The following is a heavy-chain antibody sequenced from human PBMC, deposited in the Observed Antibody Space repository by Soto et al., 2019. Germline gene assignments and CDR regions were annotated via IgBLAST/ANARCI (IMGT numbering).Heavy chain of an antibody. D-gene: IGHD6-25*01. CDR2: INSSGGST. Sequence: QVQLVQSGAEVKKPGASVKVSCKASGYTFTNYYIHWVRQAPRQGLEWMGIINSSGGSTSYAQKSQGRVTMTRDTSTSTVYMELSSLRSEDTAVYYCARGDGRGSSGFYYYYGMDVWGHGTTVTVSS. V-gene: IGHV1-46*01. J-gene: IGHJ6*02. CDR3: ARGDGRGSSGFYYYYGMDV. CDR1: GYTFTNYY.